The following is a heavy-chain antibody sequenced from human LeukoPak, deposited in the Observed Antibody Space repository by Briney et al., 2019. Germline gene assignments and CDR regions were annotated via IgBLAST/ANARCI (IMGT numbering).Heavy chain of an antibody. CDR2: IYYGGST. D-gene: IGHD4-23*01. CDR3: ATLNYGGKSNDAFDI. J-gene: IGHJ3*02. V-gene: IGHV4-61*08. Sequence: SETLSLTCTVSGGSISSGDYYWAWLRQPPGKGLEWIGYIYYGGSTNYNPSLKSRVTISADTSKNHFSLKVSAVTAADTAVYYCATLNYGGKSNDAFDIWGQGTMVTVSS. CDR1: GGSISSGDYY.